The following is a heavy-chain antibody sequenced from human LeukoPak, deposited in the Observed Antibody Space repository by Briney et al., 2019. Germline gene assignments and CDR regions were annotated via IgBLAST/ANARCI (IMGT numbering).Heavy chain of an antibody. Sequence: PSEPLSLTCTVSGGSLSRYYWSWLRQPPGKGLEWIGYIYYSGTTNYKPSLKSRVTISLDTSKNQFSLILRSVTAADTAVYYCARAADGRDWFDPWGQGTLVTVSS. CDR1: GGSLSRYY. D-gene: IGHD1-26*01. CDR2: IYYSGTT. CDR3: ARAADGRDWFDP. V-gene: IGHV4-59*01. J-gene: IGHJ5*02.